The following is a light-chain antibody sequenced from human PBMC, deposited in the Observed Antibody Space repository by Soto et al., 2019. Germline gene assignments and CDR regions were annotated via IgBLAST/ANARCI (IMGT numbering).Light chain of an antibody. CDR2: AAS. CDR3: QKYSSVPV. V-gene: IGKV1-27*01. J-gene: IGKJ3*01. Sequence: DIPMTQSPSSLSASVGDRVTITCRASQGINNSVAWYQQKPGKPPKLQIYAASTLQSGVPSRFSGSGSGTDFTLTINSLQPEDVATYSCQKYSSVPVFGPGTKVDIK. CDR1: QGINNS.